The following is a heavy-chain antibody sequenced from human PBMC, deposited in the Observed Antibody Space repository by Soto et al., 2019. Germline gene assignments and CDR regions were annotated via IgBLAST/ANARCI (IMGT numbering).Heavy chain of an antibody. J-gene: IGHJ4*02. CDR3: GRKEVSGHIGF. V-gene: IGHV3-64D*06. CDR2: XSSNGXNT. CDR1: GFTFSTSP. Sequence: GXSPRLSCSASGFTFSTSPMHWIRQSTGEGLEYVSDXSSNGXNTYYAESLKGXFTTSRDXXKSTLYLNMSSLRIEDKDVYYCGRKEVSGHIGFWGKGTLVTVYS.